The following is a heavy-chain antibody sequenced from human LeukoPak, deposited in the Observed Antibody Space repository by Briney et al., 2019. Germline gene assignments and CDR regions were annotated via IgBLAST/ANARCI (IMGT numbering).Heavy chain of an antibody. Sequence: GGSLRLSCEGSGFTFSTNGMHWVRQAPGKGLEWVAIIWHDGSDRYHAESVKGRFTISRDNSKNTVYLQMNNLRVEDTALYYCARDWGTTGAFGWMFDYWGQGALVTVSP. D-gene: IGHD1-1*01. CDR3: ARDWGTTGAFGWMFDY. V-gene: IGHV3-33*01. J-gene: IGHJ4*02. CDR2: IWHDGSDR. CDR1: GFTFSTNG.